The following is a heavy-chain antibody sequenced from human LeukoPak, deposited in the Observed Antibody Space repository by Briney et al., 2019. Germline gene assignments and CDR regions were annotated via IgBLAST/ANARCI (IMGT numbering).Heavy chain of an antibody. Sequence: SETLSLTCTVSGGSISSYYWSWIRQPPGKGLEWIGYIYYSGSTNYNPSLKSRVTISVDTSKNQFSLKLSSVTAADTAVYYCARTSSSSGWFDPWGQGTLVTVSS. CDR1: GGSISSYY. CDR2: IYYSGST. CDR3: ARTSSSSGWFDP. V-gene: IGHV4-59*01. J-gene: IGHJ5*02. D-gene: IGHD6-6*01.